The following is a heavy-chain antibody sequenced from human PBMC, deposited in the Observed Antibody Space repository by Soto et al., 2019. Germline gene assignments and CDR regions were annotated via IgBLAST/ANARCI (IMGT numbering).Heavy chain of an antibody. V-gene: IGHV1-46*03. CDR3: AIFFIAVAGGAFDI. CDR2: INPSGGST. J-gene: IGHJ3*02. CDR1: GYTFTSYY. D-gene: IGHD6-19*01. Sequence: QVQLVQSGAEVKKPGASVKVSCKASGYTFTSYYMHWVRQAPGQGLEWMGIINPSGGSTSYAQKFHGRVTMTRDTSTSTVYMELSSLRSEDTAVYYCAIFFIAVAGGAFDIWGQGTMFTVSS.